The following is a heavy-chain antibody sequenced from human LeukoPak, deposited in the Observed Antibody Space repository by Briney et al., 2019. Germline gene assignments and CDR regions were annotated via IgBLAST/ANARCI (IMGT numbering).Heavy chain of an antibody. Sequence: PSETLSLTCAVYGGSFSGFYWNWIRQPPGKGLEWIGEIDHSGSTNYNPSLKSRVTTSVDTSKNQFSLKLSSVTAADTAVYYCARDPRALWFGERGSWFDPWGQGTLVTVSS. D-gene: IGHD3-10*01. CDR1: GGSFSGFY. J-gene: IGHJ5*02. V-gene: IGHV4-34*01. CDR3: ARDPRALWFGERGSWFDP. CDR2: IDHSGST.